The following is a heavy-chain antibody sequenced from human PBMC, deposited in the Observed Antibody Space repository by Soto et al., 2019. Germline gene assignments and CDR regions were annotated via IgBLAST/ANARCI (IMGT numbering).Heavy chain of an antibody. CDR3: ARRTVGWYFDL. CDR2: ISGSGGST. CDR1: GFTFGIYA. D-gene: IGHD4-17*01. Sequence: EVQLLESGGGLVQPGGSLRLSCAASGFTFGIYAMNWVRQAPGKGLEWVSVISGSGGSTYYADSVKGRFTISRDNSKNTLYLQMNSLRAEDTAVYYCARRTVGWYFDLWGRGTLVTVSS. J-gene: IGHJ2*01. V-gene: IGHV3-23*01.